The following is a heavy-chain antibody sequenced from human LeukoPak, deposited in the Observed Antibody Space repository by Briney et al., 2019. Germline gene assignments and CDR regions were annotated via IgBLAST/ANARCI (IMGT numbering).Heavy chain of an antibody. V-gene: IGHV3-7*04. D-gene: IGHD3-22*01. CDR1: GFTFTTYY. J-gene: IGHJ5*02. Sequence: GGSLRLSCAASGFTFTTYYMSWVRQAPGKGLEWVANIKQDGSEAYYVDSAKGRFTISRDNAKNSLYLQMSSLRAEDTAVYYCVRHGTDDYDSSGYLRPWGQGTLVTVSS. CDR2: IKQDGSEA. CDR3: VRHGTDDYDSSGYLRP.